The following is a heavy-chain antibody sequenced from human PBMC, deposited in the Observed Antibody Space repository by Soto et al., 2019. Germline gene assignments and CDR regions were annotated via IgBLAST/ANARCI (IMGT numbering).Heavy chain of an antibody. CDR2: IFPTDSDT. Sequence: EVQLVQSGTELKKPGESLQISCQGSADTFKTYWIGWLRQLPGKGLEWMGIIFPTDSDTRYSPSFQGQVTISADTSINAAYLQWSSLRASDTALYYCARLLLPSSPYVDYWGPGTLVTVSS. D-gene: IGHD2-15*01. CDR1: ADTFKTYW. CDR3: ARLLLPSSPYVDY. V-gene: IGHV5-51*01. J-gene: IGHJ4*02.